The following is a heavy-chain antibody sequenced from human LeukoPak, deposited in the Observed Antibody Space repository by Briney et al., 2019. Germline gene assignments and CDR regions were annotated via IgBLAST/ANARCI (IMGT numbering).Heavy chain of an antibody. CDR3: AEGYCSGGSCYYAAFDI. V-gene: IGHV3-23*01. CDR1: GFTFSSYA. J-gene: IGHJ3*02. CDR2: ISGSGGST. D-gene: IGHD2-15*01. Sequence: PGGSLRLSCAASGFTFSSYAMSWVRQAPGKGLEWVSAISGSGGSTYYADSVKGRFTISRDNSKNTLYLQMNSLRAEDTAVYYCAEGYCSGGSCYYAAFDIWGQGTMVTVSS.